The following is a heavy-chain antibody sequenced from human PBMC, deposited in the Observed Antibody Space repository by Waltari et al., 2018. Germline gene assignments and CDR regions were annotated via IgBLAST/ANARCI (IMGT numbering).Heavy chain of an antibody. J-gene: IGHJ4*02. D-gene: IGHD1-26*01. V-gene: IGHV1-69*08. CDR1: GGTFSSYA. Sequence: QVQLVQSGAEVKKPGSSVKVSCKASGGTFSSYAISWVRQAPGQGLEWMGRIIPIFGTANYAQKFQGRVTVTADKSTDTAYKELSRLRSEDTGVYYCARAIKVHGAPEDFDYWGQGTLVTVSS. CDR2: IIPIFGTA. CDR3: ARAIKVHGAPEDFDY.